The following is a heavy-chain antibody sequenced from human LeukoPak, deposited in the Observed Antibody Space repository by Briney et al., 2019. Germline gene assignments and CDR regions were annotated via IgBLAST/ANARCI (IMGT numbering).Heavy chain of an antibody. D-gene: IGHD4-17*01. CDR2: IKSITAGGTT. CDR1: GFTFSNAC. V-gene: IGHV3-15*01. Sequence: GGSLRLSCAASGFTFSNACMTWVRQAPGKGLEWVGRIKSITAGGTTDYSAPVKGRFTISRDDSKNTLSLKMNSLKSEDTAVYYCTKDYGLDHWGQGTLVTVSS. J-gene: IGHJ4*02. CDR3: TKDYGLDH.